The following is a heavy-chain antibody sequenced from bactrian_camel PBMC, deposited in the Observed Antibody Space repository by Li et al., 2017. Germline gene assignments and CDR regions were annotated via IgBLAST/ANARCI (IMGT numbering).Heavy chain of an antibody. CDR3: RTFGTRGCGY. CDR2: ITRAGTN. Sequence: HVQLVESGGGLVQPGGSLRLSCTAPGFASVGCAMAWYRQATGKEREWVSSITRAGTNDYADSVKGRFTIPISKDTVYLQMNSLKPEDTAMYSCRTFGTRGCGYWGQGTQVTVS. CDR1: GFASVGCA. V-gene: IGHV3S56*01. D-gene: IGHD6*01. J-gene: IGHJ4*01.